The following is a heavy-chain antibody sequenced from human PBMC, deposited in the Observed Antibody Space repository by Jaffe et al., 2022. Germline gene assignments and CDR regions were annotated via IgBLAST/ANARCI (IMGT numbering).Heavy chain of an antibody. CDR2: IYYSGST. J-gene: IGHJ4*02. V-gene: IGHV4-39*01. CDR1: GGSISSSSYY. CDR3: ASPTHSSSWLTAEYYFDY. D-gene: IGHD6-13*01. Sequence: QLQLQESGPGLVKPSETLSLTCTVSGGSISSSSYYWGWIRQPPGKGLEWIGSIYYSGSTYYNPSLKSRVTISVDTSKNQFSLKLSSVTAADTAVYYCASPTHSSSWLTAEYYFDYWGQGTLVTVSS.